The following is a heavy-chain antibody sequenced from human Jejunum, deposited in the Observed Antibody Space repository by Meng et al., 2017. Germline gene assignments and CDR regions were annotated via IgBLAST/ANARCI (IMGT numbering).Heavy chain of an antibody. V-gene: IGHV4-39*01. CDR1: GFSMSHMGYH. Sequence: QLQLQESGPGLVKPSETLSLTCSVSGFSMSHMGYHWGWIRQTPGKGLEWIGSIYSGGSTKYNTSLKSRVTVSLDTSKKQFSLHLNSLTAADTAVYFCARQLNVWDSAGTYGGDFDFWGQGTLVTVSS. D-gene: IGHD2-15*01. CDR2: IYSGGST. J-gene: IGHJ4*02. CDR3: ARQLNVWDSAGTYGGDFDF.